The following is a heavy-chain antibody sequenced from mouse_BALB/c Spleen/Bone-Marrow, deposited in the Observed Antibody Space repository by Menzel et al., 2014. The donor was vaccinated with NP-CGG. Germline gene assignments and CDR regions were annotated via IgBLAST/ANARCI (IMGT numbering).Heavy chain of an antibody. V-gene: IGHV7-3*02. Sequence: EVQLQQSGGGLVQPGGSLRLSCATSGFTFTDYYMSWVRQPPGKALEWLGFIRNKPNGYTTEYSASVKGRFTISRDNSQSILYLQMNPLRAEDSATYYCARDDYGRGYWGQGTTLTVSS. J-gene: IGHJ2*01. CDR2: IRNKPNGYTT. CDR1: GFTFTDYY. CDR3: ARDDYGRGY. D-gene: IGHD1-1*01.